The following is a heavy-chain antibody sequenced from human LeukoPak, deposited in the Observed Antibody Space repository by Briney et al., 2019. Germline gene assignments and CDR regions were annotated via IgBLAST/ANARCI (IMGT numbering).Heavy chain of an antibody. CDR3: ARRLTQYDCFDP. Sequence: SQTLSLTCAISGDSVSSNSVTWNWIRQSPSRGLEWLGRTYYRSTWYNDYAISVRGRITVNPDTSKNQFSLHLNSVTPEDTAVYYCARRLTQYDCFDPWGQGILVTVSP. J-gene: IGHJ5*02. CDR2: TYYRSTWYN. V-gene: IGHV6-1*01. D-gene: IGHD2-2*01. CDR1: GDSVSSNSVT.